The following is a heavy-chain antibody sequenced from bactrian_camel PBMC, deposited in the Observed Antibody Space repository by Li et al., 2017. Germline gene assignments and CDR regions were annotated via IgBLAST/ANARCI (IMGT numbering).Heavy chain of an antibody. J-gene: IGHJ4*01. CDR1: RYTRTNYC. Sequence: HVQLVESGGGSVQAGGSLRLSCAGSRYTRTNYCMGWFRQAQGKEREGVASIYSADGTTNYADSVKGRFTISQDNAKNTLYLQMNNLKPEDTAMYYCAAADWARCSGGYSQLVRVYEYNYWGQGTQVTVS. D-gene: IGHD2*01. V-gene: IGHV3S63*01. CDR3: AAADWARCSGGYSQLVRVYEYNY. CDR2: IYSADGTT.